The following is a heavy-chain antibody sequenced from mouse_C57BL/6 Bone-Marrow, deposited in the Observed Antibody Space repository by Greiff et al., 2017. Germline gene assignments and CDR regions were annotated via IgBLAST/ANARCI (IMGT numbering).Heavy chain of an antibody. Sequence: QVQLQQPGAELVRPGSSVKLSCKASGYTFTSYWMDWVKQRPGQGLEWIGNIYPSDSGTHYNQKFKDKATLTVDKSSSTSYMQLSSLTAEDSAVYYCARGGTTVVYWYFDVWGTGTTVTVSS. D-gene: IGHD1-1*01. CDR2: IYPSDSGT. J-gene: IGHJ1*03. V-gene: IGHV1-61*01. CDR3: ARGGTTVVYWYFDV. CDR1: GYTFTSYW.